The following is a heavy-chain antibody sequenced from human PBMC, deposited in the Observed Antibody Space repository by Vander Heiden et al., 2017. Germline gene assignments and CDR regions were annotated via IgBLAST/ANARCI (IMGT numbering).Heavy chain of an antibody. J-gene: IGHJ4*02. CDR2: IITNGGGT. Sequence: EVQLLESGGGLVQPGGSLRLSCADPGFPFSNYAMGWVRQAPGKGLEWVSAIITNGGGTYYANSVKGRFTVSRDNSKNTLSLQMNNLRAGDTAVYYCAKQPSAAGTYDYWGQGTLVIVSS. D-gene: IGHD6-13*01. CDR1: GFPFSNYA. V-gene: IGHV3-23*01. CDR3: AKQPSAAGTYDY.